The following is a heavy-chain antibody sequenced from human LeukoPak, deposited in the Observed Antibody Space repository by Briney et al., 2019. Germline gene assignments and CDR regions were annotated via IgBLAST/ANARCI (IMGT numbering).Heavy chain of an antibody. CDR2: ISGSGSST. CDR3: AKEGRYSSPYYYMDV. J-gene: IGHJ6*03. D-gene: IGHD6-13*01. V-gene: IGHV3-23*01. CDR1: AFTFSSYA. Sequence: PGGSLRLSCAASAFTFSSYAMSWVRQAPGKGLEWVSAISGSGSSTYFADSVRGRFTISRDNSKNTLYLQMNSLRAEDTAVYYCAKEGRYSSPYYYMDVWGKGTTVTVSS.